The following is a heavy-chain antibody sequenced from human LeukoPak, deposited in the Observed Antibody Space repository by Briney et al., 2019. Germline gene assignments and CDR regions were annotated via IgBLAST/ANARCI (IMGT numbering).Heavy chain of an antibody. CDR1: GYSFTAFY. CDR2: INPSTRYT. CDR3: ARTEISTTLPPDY. Sequence: ASVKVSCEASGYSFTAFYIHWVRQAPGQGLEWMGVINPSTRYTSYAQRFQGRVSMTRDTSTSTVYMELSSLTSEDTAVYYCARTEISTTLPPDYWGQGTLVTVSS. J-gene: IGHJ4*02. V-gene: IGHV1-46*01. D-gene: IGHD5-24*01.